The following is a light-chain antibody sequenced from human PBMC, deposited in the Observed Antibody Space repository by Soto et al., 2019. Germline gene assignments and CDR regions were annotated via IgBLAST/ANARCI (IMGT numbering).Light chain of an antibody. J-gene: IGLJ3*02. Sequence: QAVVTQEPSLTVSPGGTVTLTCGSSTGAVTGGHYPYWFQSKPGQAPKTLIYDTSTRHSWTPARFSGSLLGGKAALTLSGAQPEDEAEYYCFLSYSGVPDWVFGAGTKLTVL. V-gene: IGLV7-46*01. CDR1: TGAVTGGHY. CDR3: FLSYSGVPDWV. CDR2: DTS.